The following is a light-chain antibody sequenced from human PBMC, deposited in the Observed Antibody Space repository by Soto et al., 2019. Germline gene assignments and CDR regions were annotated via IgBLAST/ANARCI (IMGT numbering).Light chain of an antibody. V-gene: IGKV3-15*01. J-gene: IGKJ1*01. Sequence: EIVMTQSPATLSVSPGERATLSCRASQSVSSNLAWFQQKPGQAPRLLIYGASTRDTGISARFSGSGSGTEFTLTISSLQSGDFAVYHCQQYNKWPPTFGQGT. CDR2: GAS. CDR3: QQYNKWPPT. CDR1: QSVSSN.